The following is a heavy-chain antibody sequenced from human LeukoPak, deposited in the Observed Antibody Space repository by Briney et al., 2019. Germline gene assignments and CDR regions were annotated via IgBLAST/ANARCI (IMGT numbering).Heavy chain of an antibody. J-gene: IGHJ4*02. CDR3: ARETAVAGVDY. CDR1: GYTFTSYD. V-gene: IGHV1-8*01. D-gene: IGHD6-19*01. Sequence: GSVKVSCEASGYTFTSYDINWVRQATGQGLEWMGWMNPNSGNTGYAQKFQGRVTMTRNTSISTAYMELSSLRSEDTAVYYCARETAVAGVDYWGQGTLVTVSS. CDR2: MNPNSGNT.